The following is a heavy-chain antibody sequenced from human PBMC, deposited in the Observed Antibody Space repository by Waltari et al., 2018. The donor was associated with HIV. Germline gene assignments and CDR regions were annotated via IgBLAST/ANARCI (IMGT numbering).Heavy chain of an antibody. J-gene: IGHJ4*02. D-gene: IGHD3-9*01. V-gene: IGHV4-59*01. CDR2: IYYSGST. CDR3: ARAGGYDILTGYFHERYFDY. CDR1: GGSISGYY. Sequence: QVQLQESGPGLVRPSETLSLTCTVPGGSISGYYWSWIRRPPGKGLEWIGYIYYSGSTNYNPSLKSRVTISVDTSKNQFSLKLSSVTAADTAVYYCARAGGYDILTGYFHERYFDYWGQGTLVTVSS.